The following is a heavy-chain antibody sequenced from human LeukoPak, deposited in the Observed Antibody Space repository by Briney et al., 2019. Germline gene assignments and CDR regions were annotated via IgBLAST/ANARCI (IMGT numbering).Heavy chain of an antibody. D-gene: IGHD6-6*01. J-gene: IGHJ6*03. CDR2: INPNSGGT. Sequence: ASVKVSCKASGYTFTGYYMHRVRQAPGQGLEWMGRINPNSGGTNYAQKFQGRVTMTHDTSISTSNMELSRLRSDDTALYYCARDSSSVNYYFYYYIDFGGKAPTVTVSS. CDR3: ARDSSSVNYYFYYYIDF. CDR1: GYTFTGYY. V-gene: IGHV1-2*06.